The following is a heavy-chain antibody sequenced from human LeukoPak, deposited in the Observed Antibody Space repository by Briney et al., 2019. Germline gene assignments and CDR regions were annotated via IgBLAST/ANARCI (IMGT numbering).Heavy chain of an antibody. CDR1: GGTFSSYA. D-gene: IGHD3-22*01. V-gene: IGHV1-69*01. Sequence: LVKVSCKASGGTFSSYALSWVRQAPEQGLDWMGGIIPIFGTTNYAQKFQGRVTITADESTRTAYMELSSLRSEDTAVYYCARKKVHYYDSTAYDYWGQGTLVTVSS. CDR3: ARKKVHYYDSTAYDY. CDR2: IIPIFGTT. J-gene: IGHJ4*02.